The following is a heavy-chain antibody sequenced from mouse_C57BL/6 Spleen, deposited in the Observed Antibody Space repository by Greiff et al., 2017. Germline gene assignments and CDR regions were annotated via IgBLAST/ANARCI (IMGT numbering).Heavy chain of an antibody. CDR2: LYPSDSET. CDR1: GYTFTSYW. D-gene: IGHD2-1*01. Sequence: QVQLQQPGAELVRPGSSVKLSCKASGYTFTSYWMDWVKQRPGQGLEWIGNLYPSDSETHYNQKFKDKATLTVDKSSSTAYMPLSSLTSEDSAVYYCARDFYWYFDYWGQGTTLTVSS. J-gene: IGHJ2*01. V-gene: IGHV1-61*01. CDR3: ARDFYWYFDY.